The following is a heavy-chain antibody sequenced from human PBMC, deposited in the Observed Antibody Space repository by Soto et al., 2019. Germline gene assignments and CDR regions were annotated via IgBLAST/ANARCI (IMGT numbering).Heavy chain of an antibody. J-gene: IGHJ4*02. CDR3: ARLYCSSSTCYIGFDN. V-gene: IGHV5-51*01. D-gene: IGHD2-2*02. Sequence: PGESLKISCKGSGYDFTSYWIGWVRQMPGKGLEWMGIIYPGDSGLKYNPSFQGQVTISADKSISTAYLHWSSLTASDTAMYYCARLYCSSSTCYIGFDNWGRGTLVTVSS. CDR2: IYPGDSGL. CDR1: GYDFTSYW.